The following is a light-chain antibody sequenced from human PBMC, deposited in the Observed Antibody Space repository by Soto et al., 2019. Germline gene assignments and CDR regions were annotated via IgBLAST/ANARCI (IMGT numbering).Light chain of an antibody. Sequence: QSALTQPASVSGSPGQSITISCTGTSSDVGKYNYVSWYQQHPAKAPKLMIFEVSNRPSGVSNRFSGSKSGNTASLTISGLQAEDEAGYYCSSYTGSSINTVVFGGGTKLTVL. J-gene: IGLJ2*01. CDR3: SSYTGSSINTVV. CDR1: SSDVGKYNY. CDR2: EVS. V-gene: IGLV2-14*01.